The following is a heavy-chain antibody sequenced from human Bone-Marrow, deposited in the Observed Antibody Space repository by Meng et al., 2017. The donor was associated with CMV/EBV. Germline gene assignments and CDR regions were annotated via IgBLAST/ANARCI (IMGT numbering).Heavy chain of an antibody. V-gene: IGHV1-18*01. J-gene: IGHJ5*02. Sequence: ASVKVSCKASGTRFYSYGFNWVRQAPGQGLEWVGWISASSGKTNYAQKFQNRVTLTTDASTSTASMELRSLRSDDAAVYYCARSSGPTAWFDPWGQGTLVTVSS. CDR1: GTRFYSYG. CDR3: ARSSGPTAWFDP. CDR2: ISASSGKT. D-gene: IGHD3-22*01.